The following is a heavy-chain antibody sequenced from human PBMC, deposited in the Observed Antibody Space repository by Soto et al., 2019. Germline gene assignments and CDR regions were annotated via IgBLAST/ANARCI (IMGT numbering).Heavy chain of an antibody. Sequence: QLQLQESGPGLVKPSETLSLTCTVSGGSISSSSYYWGWIRQPPGKGLEWIGSIYYSGSTYYNPSLKSRVTIAVDASKNQFALTLSSVTAADTAVYYCARRGSYYYGSGNWFDPWGQGTLVTVSS. CDR3: ARRGSYYYGSGNWFDP. CDR2: IYYSGST. D-gene: IGHD3-10*01. V-gene: IGHV4-39*01. CDR1: GGSISSSSYY. J-gene: IGHJ5*02.